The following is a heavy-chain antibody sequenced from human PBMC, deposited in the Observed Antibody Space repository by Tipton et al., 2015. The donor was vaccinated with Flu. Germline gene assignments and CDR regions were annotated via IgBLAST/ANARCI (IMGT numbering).Heavy chain of an antibody. J-gene: IGHJ3*02. CDR1: GGSISSYY. D-gene: IGHD5-12*01. CDR2: IYASGST. V-gene: IGHV4-4*07. Sequence: GLVKPSETLSLMCTVSGGSISSYYWTWIRQPAGKGLEWIGRIYASGSTNYNPSFTSRVTMSVDTSKNQFSLKLSSVTAADTAVYYCARDLRGYSGYTGVDAFDMWGQGIMVTVSS. CDR3: ARDLRGYSGYTGVDAFDM.